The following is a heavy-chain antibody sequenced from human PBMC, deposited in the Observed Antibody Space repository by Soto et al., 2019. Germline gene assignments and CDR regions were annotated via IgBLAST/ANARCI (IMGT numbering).Heavy chain of an antibody. CDR1: GASISSGDYY. V-gene: IGHV4-30-4*02. J-gene: IGHJ5*02. CDR2: IYYSETT. Sequence: SETLSLTCNVSGASISSGDYYWSWIRQPPGKGLEWIGYIYYSETTSYNPSLKSRVTISGDTSKNQFSLKLSSVTAADTAVYYFAGNVRGYCITTSCYAFDPCGQGILVTVSS. CDR3: AGNVRGYCITTSCYAFDP. D-gene: IGHD2-2*01.